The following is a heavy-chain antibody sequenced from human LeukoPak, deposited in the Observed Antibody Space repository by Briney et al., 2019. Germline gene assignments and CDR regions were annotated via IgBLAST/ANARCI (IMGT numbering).Heavy chain of an antibody. CDR2: MYYSGST. CDR3: ARRLTQYDCFDP. Sequence: SETLSLTCTVSGGSVSSGSYYWSWIRQPPGKGLEWIGYMYYSGSTYYNPSLKSRVTISVDTSKNQFSLHLNSVTPEDTAVYYCARRLTQYDCFDPWGQGILVTVSS. D-gene: IGHD2-2*01. V-gene: IGHV4-30-4*08. J-gene: IGHJ5*02. CDR1: GGSVSSGSYY.